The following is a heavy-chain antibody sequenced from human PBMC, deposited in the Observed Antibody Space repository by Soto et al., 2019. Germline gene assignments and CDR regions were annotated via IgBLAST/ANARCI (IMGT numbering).Heavy chain of an antibody. CDR1: GGTFSSYT. V-gene: IGHV1-69*02. CDR2: IIPILGIA. D-gene: IGHD6-13*01. J-gene: IGHJ4*02. Sequence: QVQLVQSGAEVKKPGSSVKVSCKASGGTFSSYTISWVRQAPGQGLEWMGRIIPILGIANYAQKFQGRVTITADKSTSTAYMELSSLRSEDTAVYYCAGGSSSSWDKPEGFCDYWGQGTLVTVSS. CDR3: AGGSSSSWDKPEGFCDY.